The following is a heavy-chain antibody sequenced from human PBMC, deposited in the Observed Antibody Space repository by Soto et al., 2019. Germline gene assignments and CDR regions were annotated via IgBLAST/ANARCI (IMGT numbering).Heavy chain of an antibody. Sequence: QVQLQESGPGLVKPSRTLSLTCTVSGGSVSSGGYYWSWIRQHPGKGLEWIGYIYYSGNTYYNPSLKSRVAISVDTSNNQFSLKLSSVTAADTAVYYCARVPLVVDAFDIWGRGTMVIVSS. D-gene: IGHD2-8*02. CDR3: ARVPLVVDAFDI. J-gene: IGHJ3*02. CDR2: IYYSGNT. CDR1: GGSVSSGGYY. V-gene: IGHV4-31*03.